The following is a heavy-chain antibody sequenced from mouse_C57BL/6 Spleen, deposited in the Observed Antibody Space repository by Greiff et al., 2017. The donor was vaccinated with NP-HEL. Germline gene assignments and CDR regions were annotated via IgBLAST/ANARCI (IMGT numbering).Heavy chain of an antibody. D-gene: IGHD2-14*01. CDR1: GFTFSDYG. CDR2: ISRGSSTI. Sequence: EVQLVQSGGGLVKPGGSLKLSCAASGFTFSDYGMHWVRQAPGQGLEWVAYISRGSSTIYYADTVKGRFTISRDNAKSTLFLEMTSLRSEDTAMYYCTRTDYRGFDYWGQGTTLTVSS. CDR3: TRTDYRGFDY. J-gene: IGHJ2*01. V-gene: IGHV5-17*01.